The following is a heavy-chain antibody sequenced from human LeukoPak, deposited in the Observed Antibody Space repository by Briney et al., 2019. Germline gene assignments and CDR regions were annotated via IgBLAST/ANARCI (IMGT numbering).Heavy chain of an antibody. CDR2: IRSTANGYAT. CDR1: GFTFSNAW. Sequence: GGSLRLSCAASGFTFSNAWMSWVRQAPGKGLEWVGRIRSTANGYATAYAASVKGRFTISRDDSKNTAYLQMDSLKTEDTAVYYCTGNYYGSGSYADFDYWGQGTLVTVSS. J-gene: IGHJ4*02. V-gene: IGHV3-73*01. D-gene: IGHD3-10*01. CDR3: TGNYYGSGSYADFDY.